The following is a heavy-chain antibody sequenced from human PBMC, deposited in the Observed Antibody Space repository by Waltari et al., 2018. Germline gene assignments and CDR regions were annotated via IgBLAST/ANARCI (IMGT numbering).Heavy chain of an antibody. J-gene: IGHJ6*03. CDR2: INSDGDST. D-gene: IGHD2-21*01. Sequence: EVQLVESGGDLVQPGGSLRLSCEVSGFPFGRHWMYWVRQAPGKGLVWVSRINSDGDSTRYADSVKGRVTVSRDNAKNTLSLQITNLRVEDTAIYYCARIAARYYVDVWGKGTTVIVSS. CDR1: GFPFGRHW. CDR3: ARIAARYYVDV. V-gene: IGHV3-74*01.